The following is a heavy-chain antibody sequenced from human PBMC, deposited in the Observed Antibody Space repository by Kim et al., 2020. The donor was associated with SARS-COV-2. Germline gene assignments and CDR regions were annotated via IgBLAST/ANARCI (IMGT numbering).Heavy chain of an antibody. V-gene: IGHV3-64D*06. J-gene: IGHJ3*02. CDR3: VKWRGSSWYDGGDAFDI. CDR2: ISSNGGST. CDR1: GFTFSSYA. Sequence: GGSLRLSCSASGFTFSSYAMHWVRQAPGKGLEYVSAISSNGGSTYYADSVKGRFTISRDNSKNTLYLQMSSLRAEDTAVYYCVKWRGSSWYDGGDAFDIWGQGTMVTVSS. D-gene: IGHD6-13*01.